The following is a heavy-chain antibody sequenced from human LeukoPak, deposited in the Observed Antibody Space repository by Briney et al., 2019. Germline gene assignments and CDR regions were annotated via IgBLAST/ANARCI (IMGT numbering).Heavy chain of an antibody. CDR3: AKEINYYDSSGYCDY. D-gene: IGHD3-22*01. Sequence: ASVKVSCKASGYTFTGYYMHWVRQAPGQGLEWMGWINPNSGGTKYAQKFQGRVTMTRDTSISTAYMELSRLSSDDTAVYYCAKEINYYDSSGYCDYWGQGTLVTVSS. CDR2: INPNSGGT. J-gene: IGHJ4*02. V-gene: IGHV1-2*02. CDR1: GYTFTGYY.